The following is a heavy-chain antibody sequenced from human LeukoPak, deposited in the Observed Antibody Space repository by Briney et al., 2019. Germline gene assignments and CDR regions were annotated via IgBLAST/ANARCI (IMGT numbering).Heavy chain of an antibody. D-gene: IGHD6-13*01. CDR2: INARGGTT. Sequence: PGGSLRLSCAASGFTFNNAWMSWVRQAPGKGLEWVSSINARGGTTYYADSVKGRFTISKDSSKNTLFLRINYLRDEDAAVYYCAKGSWDTFDYWGQGALVTVSS. V-gene: IGHV3-23*01. J-gene: IGHJ4*02. CDR3: AKGSWDTFDY. CDR1: GFTFNNAW.